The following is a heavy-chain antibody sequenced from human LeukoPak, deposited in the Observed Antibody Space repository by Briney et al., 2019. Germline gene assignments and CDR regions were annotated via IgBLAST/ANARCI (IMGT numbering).Heavy chain of an antibody. CDR1: GFTFSSYS. Sequence: GRSLTLSCAPSGFTFSSYSTNWVSPAPRKGLGCVSSIISSSTYIYHADSVKGRFTISRHNAKNPLCRQMNSLRAEETAVYYCARDEQLEYYGMDVWGQGTTVTVSS. V-gene: IGHV3-21*01. D-gene: IGHD6-13*01. CDR2: IISSSTYI. J-gene: IGHJ6*02. CDR3: ARDEQLEYYGMDV.